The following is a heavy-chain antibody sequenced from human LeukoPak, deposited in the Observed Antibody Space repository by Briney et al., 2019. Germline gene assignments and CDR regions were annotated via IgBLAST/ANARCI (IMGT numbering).Heavy chain of an antibody. CDR3: QTYGQNYYYYYMDV. CDR2: ISSSGSTM. Sequence: PGGSLRLSCAASGFIFSSYEMSWVRQAPGKVLEWVSYISSSGSTMYYADSVKGRFTVSRDNAKNSLYLQMNSLRTEDTAVYYCQTYGQNYYYYYMDVWGKGTTVTVSS. J-gene: IGHJ6*03. D-gene: IGHD3-10*01. CDR1: GFIFSSYE. V-gene: IGHV3-48*03.